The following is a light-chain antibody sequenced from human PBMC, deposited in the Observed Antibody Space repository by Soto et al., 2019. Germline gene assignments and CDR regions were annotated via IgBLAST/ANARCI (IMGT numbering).Light chain of an antibody. V-gene: IGKV3-20*01. Sequence: EIVLTQSPGTVSLFPGERATLSCRASQSVSSTYLAWYQQKPGQAPRLLIYGTSTRATGIPDRFSGSGSGTDFTLSIIRLEPEDFAVYYCQQYDISPWTFGQGTKVEIK. CDR2: GTS. J-gene: IGKJ1*01. CDR1: QSVSSTY. CDR3: QQYDISPWT.